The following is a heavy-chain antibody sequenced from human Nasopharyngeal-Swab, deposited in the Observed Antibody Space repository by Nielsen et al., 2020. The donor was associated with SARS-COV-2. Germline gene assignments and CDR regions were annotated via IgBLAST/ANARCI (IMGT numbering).Heavy chain of an antibody. D-gene: IGHD3-10*01. V-gene: IGHV3-23*01. Sequence: GESLKISCVASGYSFRTYGMSWVRQAPGKGLEWVSAISGSGGSTYYADSVKGRFTISRDNSKNTLYLQMNSLRAEDTAVYYCAKSAGYYGSGSYYNFNYYGMDVWGQGTTVTVSS. CDR2: ISGSGGST. CDR3: AKSAGYYGSGSYYNFNYYGMDV. CDR1: GYSFRTYG. J-gene: IGHJ6*02.